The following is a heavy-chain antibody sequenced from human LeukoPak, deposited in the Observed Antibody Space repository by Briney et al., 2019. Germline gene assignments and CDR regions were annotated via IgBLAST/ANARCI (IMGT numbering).Heavy chain of an antibody. J-gene: IGHJ4*02. D-gene: IGHD6-6*01. CDR2: IYYSGST. Sequence: PSETLSLTCAVYGGSFSSYYWGWIRQPPGKGLEWIGSIYYSGSTYYNPSLKSRVTISVDTSKNQFSLKLSSVTAADTAVYYCARGLLGCIAALYYWGQGTLVTVSS. V-gene: IGHV4-39*07. CDR1: GGSFSSYY. CDR3: ARGLLGCIAALYY.